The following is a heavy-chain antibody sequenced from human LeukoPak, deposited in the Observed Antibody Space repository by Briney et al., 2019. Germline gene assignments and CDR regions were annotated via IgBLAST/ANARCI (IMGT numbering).Heavy chain of an antibody. CDR1: GFTFSSYA. V-gene: IGHV3-30-3*01. D-gene: IGHD3-10*01. CDR3: ARDLYGSGSSADLDY. CDR2: ISYDGSNK. Sequence: GGSLRLSCAASGFTFSSYAMHWVRQAPGKGLVWVAVISYDGSNKYYADSVKGRFTISRDNSKNTLYLQMNSLRAEDTAVYYCARDLYGSGSSADLDYWGQGTLVTVSS. J-gene: IGHJ4*02.